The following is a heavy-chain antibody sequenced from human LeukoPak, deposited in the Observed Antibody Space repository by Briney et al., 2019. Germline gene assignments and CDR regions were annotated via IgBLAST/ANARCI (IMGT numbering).Heavy chain of an antibody. Sequence: PSETLSLTCAVYGGSFSGYYWSWIRQPPGKGLEWVGEINHSGSTNYNPSLKSRVTISVETSKNKFSLKLSSVTAADTAVYYCARSEYYYCYMDVWGKGTTVTVSS. J-gene: IGHJ6*03. CDR2: INHSGST. CDR1: GGSFSGYY. CDR3: ARSEYYYCYMDV. D-gene: IGHD3-3*01. V-gene: IGHV4-34*01.